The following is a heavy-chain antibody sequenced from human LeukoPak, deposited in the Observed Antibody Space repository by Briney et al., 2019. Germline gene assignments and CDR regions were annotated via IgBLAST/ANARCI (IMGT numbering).Heavy chain of an antibody. CDR1: GVSITSYS. CDR2: IYYSGRT. D-gene: IGHD3-3*01. Sequence: SETLSLTCSVSGVSITSYSWGWIRQPPGKGLEWIGYIYYSGRTDYNSSLKSRVIISVDTSKNQIFLKLSSVTTADTAMYYCARDGGLYYGMDVWGQGTTVTASS. V-gene: IGHV4-59*01. J-gene: IGHJ6*01. CDR3: ARDGGLYYGMDV.